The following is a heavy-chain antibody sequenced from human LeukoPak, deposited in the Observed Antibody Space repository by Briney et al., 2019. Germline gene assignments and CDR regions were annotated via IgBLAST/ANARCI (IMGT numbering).Heavy chain of an antibody. J-gene: IGHJ6*02. D-gene: IGHD1-26*01. CDR1: GFTFSSYA. Sequence: PGGSLRLSCAASGFTFSSYAMHWVRQAPGKGLEWVAVISYDGSNKYYADSVKGRFTISRDNSKNTLYLQMNSLRAEDTAVYYCARDLWDSGSNYGMDVWGQGTTVTVSS. CDR3: ARDLWDSGSNYGMDV. V-gene: IGHV3-30-3*01. CDR2: ISYDGSNK.